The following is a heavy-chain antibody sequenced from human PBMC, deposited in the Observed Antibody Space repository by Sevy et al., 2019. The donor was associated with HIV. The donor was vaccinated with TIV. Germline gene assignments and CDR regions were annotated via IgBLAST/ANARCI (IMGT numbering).Heavy chain of an antibody. CDR3: AKPYSNSWQAFVY. Sequence: GGSLRLSCAASVFTFSNTGMRWVRQAPGKGLEWVSGISGSGDRTSYADSVKGRFTISRDNSKNTLYLQMNSLRAEDTALYYCAKPYSNSWQAFVYWGQGTLVTVSS. CDR1: VFTFSNTG. CDR2: ISGSGDRT. D-gene: IGHD6-13*01. J-gene: IGHJ4*02. V-gene: IGHV3-23*01.